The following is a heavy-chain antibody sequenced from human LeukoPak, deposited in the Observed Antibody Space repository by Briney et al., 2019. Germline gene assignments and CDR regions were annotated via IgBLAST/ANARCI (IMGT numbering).Heavy chain of an antibody. CDR3: ASSGLMNDGDYN. J-gene: IGHJ4*02. V-gene: IGHV3-74*01. Sequence: PGGSLRLSCAASGFTFSSYWMHWVRQAPGKGLVWVSRINTDGSSTNYADFVKGRFTISRDNAKNSLYLQMNSLRAEDTAVYYCASSGLMNDGDYNWGQGTLVTVSS. CDR2: INTDGSST. CDR1: GFTFSSYW. D-gene: IGHD4-17*01.